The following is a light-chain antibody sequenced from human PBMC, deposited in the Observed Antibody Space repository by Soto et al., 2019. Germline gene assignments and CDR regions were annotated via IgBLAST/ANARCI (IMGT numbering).Light chain of an antibody. V-gene: IGKV3-20*01. CDR2: GAS. J-gene: IGKJ1*01. CDR3: QQSGRP. Sequence: EIVLTQSPGTLSFSPGERATLSCRASQSLTRDYLAWYQQKPGQTPRLLIHGASSRATGIPDRFSGSGSGTNFTLTISRLEPEDSAVYYCQQSGRPFGQGTKVDIK. CDR1: QSLTRDY.